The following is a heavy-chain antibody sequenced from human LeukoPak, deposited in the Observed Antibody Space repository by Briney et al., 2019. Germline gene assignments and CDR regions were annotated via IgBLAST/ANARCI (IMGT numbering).Heavy chain of an antibody. V-gene: IGHV3-21*05. CDR1: GFTFSDYS. D-gene: IGHD6-13*01. Sequence: PGGSLRLSCAASGFTFSDYSMNWVRQAPGKGLEWVSYISSSSSYIYYADSVKGRFTISRDNAKNSLYLQMNSLRAEDTAVYYCARDKTEGYSSSWYWRAPALTPDRYFDYWGQGTLVTVSS. J-gene: IGHJ4*02. CDR3: ARDKTEGYSSSWYWRAPALTPDRYFDY. CDR2: ISSSSSYI.